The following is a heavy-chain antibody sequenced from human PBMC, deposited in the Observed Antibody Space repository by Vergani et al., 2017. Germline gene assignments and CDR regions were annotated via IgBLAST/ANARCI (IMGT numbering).Heavy chain of an antibody. V-gene: IGHV3-23*01. Sequence: EVQLLGSGGRLVQPGGSLRLSCVASGFAFSRYAMSWVRQAPGKGLEWVSGLTASGSGISYADSVRGRFTISRDNSKNTLYLQMNSLRAEDTAVYYCAKDRHEKYYYGSGSYLSPLYFDYWGQGTLVTVSS. CDR3: AKDRHEKYYYGSGSYLSPLYFDY. J-gene: IGHJ4*02. CDR1: GFAFSRYA. CDR2: LTASGSGI. D-gene: IGHD3-10*01.